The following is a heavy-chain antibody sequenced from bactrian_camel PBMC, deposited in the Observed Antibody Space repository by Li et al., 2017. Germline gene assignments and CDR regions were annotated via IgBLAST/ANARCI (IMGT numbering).Heavy chain of an antibody. Sequence: HVQLVESGGGSVQAGGSLRLSCAASTWTYCMVWFRQAPGSECELVSSISSDNDTYYADSVKGRFTIHRDNTKNVVCLQMNSLKPEDTAVYYCAADESGGPCSRNWYDVNEYDFWGQGTQVTVS. J-gene: IGHJ4*01. D-gene: IGHD6*01. CDR1: TWTYC. CDR3: AADESGGPCSRNWYDVNEYDF. CDR2: ISSDNDT. V-gene: IGHV3S53*01.